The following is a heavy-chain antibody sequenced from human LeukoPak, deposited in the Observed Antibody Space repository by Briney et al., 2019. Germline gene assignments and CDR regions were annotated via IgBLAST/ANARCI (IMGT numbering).Heavy chain of an antibody. CDR1: GFTFSSYG. CDR3: ARWAGYGDS. CDR2: ISGSSGNI. J-gene: IGHJ4*02. V-gene: IGHV3-23*01. D-gene: IGHD5-12*01. Sequence: GGTLRLSCEASGFTFSSYGITWVRQAPGKGLEWASGISGSSGNIYYADSVKGRFTISRDSSKNTLYLQMNSLRVEDTAVYYCARWAGYGDSWGQGTLVTVSS.